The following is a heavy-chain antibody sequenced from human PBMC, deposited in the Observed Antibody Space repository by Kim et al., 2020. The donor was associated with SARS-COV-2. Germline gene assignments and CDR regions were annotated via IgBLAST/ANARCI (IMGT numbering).Heavy chain of an antibody. Sequence: GGSLRLSCAAAGFTFSNYAMSWVRQAPGRGLEWVSIIGGDGENTYYADSVQGRFTISRDNSRNTVSLQMSGLRVEDTAVYYCARGPLQRYGMDVWGQGTT. CDR2: IGGDGENT. V-gene: IGHV3-23*01. D-gene: IGHD1-1*01. CDR3: ARGPLQRYGMDV. J-gene: IGHJ6*02. CDR1: GFTFSNYA.